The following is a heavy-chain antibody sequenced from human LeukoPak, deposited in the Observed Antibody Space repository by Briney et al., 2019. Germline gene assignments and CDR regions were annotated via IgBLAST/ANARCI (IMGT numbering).Heavy chain of an antibody. Sequence: PGGSLRLSCAASGFTFSSYAMSWVRQAPGKGLEWVSAISGSGGSTYYADSVKGRFTISRDNSKNTLYLQMNSLGAEDTAVYYCAKDPSGATEFDYWGQGTLVTVSS. J-gene: IGHJ4*02. CDR1: GFTFSSYA. V-gene: IGHV3-23*01. CDR2: ISGSGGST. CDR3: AKDPSGATEFDY. D-gene: IGHD1-26*01.